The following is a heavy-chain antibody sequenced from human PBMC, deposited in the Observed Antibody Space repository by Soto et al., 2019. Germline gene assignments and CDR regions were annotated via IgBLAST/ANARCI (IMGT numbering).Heavy chain of an antibody. Sequence: QITLKESGPTLVKPTQTLTLTCTFSGFSLSTSGVGVGWIRQPPGKALEWLALIYWDDDKRYSPSLKSRLTITKDTSQNQVVLTMTNMDPVDTATYYCAHTSLINLVVGAFDIWGQGTMVTVSS. J-gene: IGHJ3*02. CDR1: GFSLSTSGVG. D-gene: IGHD2-15*01. CDR2: IYWDDDK. V-gene: IGHV2-5*02. CDR3: AHTSLINLVVGAFDI.